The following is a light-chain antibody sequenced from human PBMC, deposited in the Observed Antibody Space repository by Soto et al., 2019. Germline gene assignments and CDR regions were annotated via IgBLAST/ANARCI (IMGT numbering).Light chain of an antibody. CDR1: QSVSSTF. Sequence: EFVLTQSPGTLSLSPGERATLSCRASQSVSSTFLAWYQHKPGQAPRLLIYGASTRGTAIPDRFSGSGSGTDFTLTISRLEPEDFAVYYCQHYGSSPPLTFGGGTKVEIK. CDR3: QHYGSSPPLT. CDR2: GAS. J-gene: IGKJ4*01. V-gene: IGKV3-20*01.